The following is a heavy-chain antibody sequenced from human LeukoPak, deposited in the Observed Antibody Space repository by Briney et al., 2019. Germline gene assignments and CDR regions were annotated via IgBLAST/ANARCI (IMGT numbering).Heavy chain of an antibody. D-gene: IGHD6-19*01. CDR1: GYTFTSYA. CDR3: AREIAVAGQSWDY. V-gene: IGHV1-3*01. CDR2: IDADSGNT. J-gene: IGHJ4*02. Sequence: GASVKVSCKASGYTFTSYAMHWVRQAPGQRLEWMGWIDADSGNTKYSQKFQGRVTITRDTSASTTYMELSSLRSEDTAVYYCAREIAVAGQSWDYWGQGTLVTVSS.